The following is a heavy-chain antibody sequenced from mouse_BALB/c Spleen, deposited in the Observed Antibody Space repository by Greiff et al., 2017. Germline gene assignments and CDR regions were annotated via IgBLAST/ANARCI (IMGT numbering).Heavy chain of an antibody. V-gene: IGHV5-4*02. CDR3: ARERELPMDY. Sequence: EVMLVESGGGLVKPGGSLKLSCAASGFTFSDYYMSWVRQTPEKRLEWVATISDGGSYTYYPDSVKGRFTISRDNAKNNLYLQMSSLKSEDTAMYYCARERELPMDYWGQGTSVTVSS. CDR2: ISDGGSYT. CDR1: GFTFSDYY. J-gene: IGHJ4*01.